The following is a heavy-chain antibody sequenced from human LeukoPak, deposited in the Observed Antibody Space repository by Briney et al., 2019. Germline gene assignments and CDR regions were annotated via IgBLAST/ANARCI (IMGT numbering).Heavy chain of an antibody. J-gene: IGHJ4*02. V-gene: IGHV5-51*01. Sequence: GGSLRLSCQGSGCSFTNYWIAWVRQMSAKGLEFMGFIYPADSNTRYSPSFQGQVTISADKSISTAYLQWSSLKASETAMYYCARLKYGDYEPFDYWGQGTLVTVSS. D-gene: IGHD4-17*01. CDR3: ARLKYGDYEPFDY. CDR2: IYPADSNT. CDR1: GCSFTNYW.